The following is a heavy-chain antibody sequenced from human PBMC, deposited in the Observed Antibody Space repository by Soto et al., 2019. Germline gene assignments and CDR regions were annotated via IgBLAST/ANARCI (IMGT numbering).Heavy chain of an antibody. CDR3: ARDYGITARPGRLGFDY. Sequence: KPSETLSLTCTVSGGSISLYYWSWVRQPPGKGLEWIGYIYYSGSTSYNPSLKSRVTISVDTSKNQFSLKLNSVTAADTAVYYCARDYGITARPGRLGFDYWGQGTLVTVSS. CDR1: GGSISLYY. CDR2: IYYSGST. V-gene: IGHV4-59*01. D-gene: IGHD6-6*01. J-gene: IGHJ4*02.